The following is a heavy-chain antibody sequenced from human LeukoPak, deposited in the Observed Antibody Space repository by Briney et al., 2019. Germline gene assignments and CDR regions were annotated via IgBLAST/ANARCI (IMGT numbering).Heavy chain of an antibody. V-gene: IGHV1-69*01. CDR1: GGTFSSYA. CDR3: ARDLDYSSGSYGFDY. Sequence: SVKVSCKASGGTFSSYAISWVRQAPGQGLEWMGGIIPIFGTANYAQKFQGRVTTTADESTSTAYMELSSLRSEDTAVYYCARDLDYSSGSYGFDYWGQGTLVTVSS. D-gene: IGHD1-26*01. CDR2: IIPIFGTA. J-gene: IGHJ4*02.